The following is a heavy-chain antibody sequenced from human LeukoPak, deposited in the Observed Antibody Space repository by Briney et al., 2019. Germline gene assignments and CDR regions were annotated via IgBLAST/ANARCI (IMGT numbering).Heavy chain of an antibody. V-gene: IGHV6-1*01. D-gene: IGHD2-21*02. CDR1: GDSVSSNSAA. Sequence: SQTLSLTCAISGDSVSSNSAAWNWIRQSPSRGLEWLGRTYYRSKWYNDYAVSVKSRITINPDTSKNQFSLQLNSVTPEDTAVYYCARTVVVTAIEEDYYYYYMDVWGKGTTVTVSS. CDR2: TYYRSKWYN. CDR3: ARTVVVTAIEEDYYYYYMDV. J-gene: IGHJ6*03.